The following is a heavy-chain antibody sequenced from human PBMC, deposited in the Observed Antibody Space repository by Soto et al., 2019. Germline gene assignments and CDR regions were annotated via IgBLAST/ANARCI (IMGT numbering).Heavy chain of an antibody. J-gene: IGHJ6*02. CDR1: GFTFSTYA. D-gene: IGHD6-19*01. CDR2: VVGGGRST. V-gene: IGHV3-23*01. Sequence: EVQLLESGGGSVQSGGSLRLSCGASGFTFSTYAMSWVRQAPGKGLEWVSAVVGGGRSTYYADSVKGRFTISRDNSNNKWDLQMNSLRAGDPAVYYCAKGQQWALPLSGGLDVWGRGTTVTVSS. CDR3: AKGQQWALPLSGGLDV.